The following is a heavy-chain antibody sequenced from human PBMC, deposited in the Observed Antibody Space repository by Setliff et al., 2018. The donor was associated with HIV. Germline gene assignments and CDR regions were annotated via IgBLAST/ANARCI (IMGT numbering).Heavy chain of an antibody. Sequence: SETLSLTCTVSGGSISGYYWSWIRQPPGKGLEWIGYIYSTGNTYYNPSLKSRVTISADTSKNQFSLKLTSVTAADTAIYYCASTTSGVSGSYPAHAFDIWGQGTMVTVSS. V-gene: IGHV4-4*08. J-gene: IGHJ3*02. CDR1: GGSISGYY. CDR2: IYSTGNT. CDR3: ASTTSGVSGSYPAHAFDI. D-gene: IGHD3-10*01.